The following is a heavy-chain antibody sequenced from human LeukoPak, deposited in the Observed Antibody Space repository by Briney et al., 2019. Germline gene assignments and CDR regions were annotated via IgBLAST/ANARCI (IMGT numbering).Heavy chain of an antibody. V-gene: IGHV1-2*02. J-gene: IGHJ3*02. CDR3: ASYTGVVDTGAFDI. Sequence: ASVKVSCKASGYTFTGYYIHWVRQAPGQGLEWMGWINPNSGGTNYAQKFQDRVTMTRDTSISTAYMELSRLRSDDTAVYYCASYTGVVDTGAFDIWGQGTMVTVSS. CDR1: GYTFTGYY. D-gene: IGHD5-18*01. CDR2: INPNSGGT.